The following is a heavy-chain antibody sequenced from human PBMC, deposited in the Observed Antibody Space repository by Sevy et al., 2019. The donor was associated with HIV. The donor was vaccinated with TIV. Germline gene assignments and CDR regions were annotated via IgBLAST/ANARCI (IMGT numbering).Heavy chain of an antibody. Sequence: GGSLRLSCAASGFTFDDYAMHWVRQAPGKGLEWVSGISWNSGRIGYADSVKGRFTISRDNAKNSLYLQVNSLRAEDTDLYYCAKDKGLAVAGIVDYAFDFWGQGTMVTVSS. D-gene: IGHD6-19*01. J-gene: IGHJ3*01. CDR3: AKDKGLAVAGIVDYAFDF. V-gene: IGHV3-9*01. CDR1: GFTFDDYA. CDR2: ISWNSGRI.